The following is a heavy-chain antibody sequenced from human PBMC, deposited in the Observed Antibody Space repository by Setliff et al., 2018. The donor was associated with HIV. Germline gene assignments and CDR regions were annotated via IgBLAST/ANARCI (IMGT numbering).Heavy chain of an antibody. V-gene: IGHV4-61*09. J-gene: IGHJ3*01. CDR3: ARAPPGIQNDAFDV. CDR2: IYTNGYT. Sequence: PSETLSLTCTVSGGSISSNSYYWTWIRQPAGKGPEWIGHIYTNGYTNYNPSLKSRVTISVDTSKNQFSLRLTSVTAADTAVYYCARAPPGIQNDAFDVWGQGTMVTVSS. CDR1: GGSISSNSYY.